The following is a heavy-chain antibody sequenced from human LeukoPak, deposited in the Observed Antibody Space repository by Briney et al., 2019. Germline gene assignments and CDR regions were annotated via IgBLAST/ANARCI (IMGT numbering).Heavy chain of an antibody. J-gene: IGHJ4*02. CDR1: NGTFSGYY. V-gene: IGHV4-34*01. Sequence: PSETLSLNCGVYNGTFSGYYWTWIRQPPGRGLEWIGDVSHSGSSHYNPSLKSRLSMSVDTSNNQFSLKLRSVTAADTAVFYCARHGPPKMVVVVTPPDYWGQGTLVTVSS. CDR3: ARHGPPKMVVVVTPPDY. D-gene: IGHD3-22*01. CDR2: VSHSGSS.